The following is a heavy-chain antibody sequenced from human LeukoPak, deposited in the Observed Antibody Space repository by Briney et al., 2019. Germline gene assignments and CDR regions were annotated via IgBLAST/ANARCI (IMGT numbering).Heavy chain of an antibody. Sequence: ASVKVSCKVSGYSLTEVAMHWVRQAPGKGLEWMGGFHPADGEKIFAQKFQGRVTMPEDTSTDTAYMELSSLRSEDTAVYYCVTEKWSSGSSEWAFDIWGQGTMVTVSS. CDR2: FHPADGEK. CDR1: GYSLTEVA. V-gene: IGHV1-24*01. D-gene: IGHD1-26*01. CDR3: VTEKWSSGSSEWAFDI. J-gene: IGHJ3*02.